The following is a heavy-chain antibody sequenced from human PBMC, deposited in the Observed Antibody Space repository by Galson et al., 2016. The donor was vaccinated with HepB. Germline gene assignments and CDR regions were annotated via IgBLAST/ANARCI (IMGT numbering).Heavy chain of an antibody. J-gene: IGHJ6*03. Sequence: SLRLSCAASGFGFSFYTMHWVRQTPAKGLEWVAVISHDGNKNFYADSVKCRITLSRDNSENTLDLQMNSLRPEDTAVYYCARGYWAAAAAPSDYYHMDVWGQGTTVTVSS. CDR1: GFGFSFYT. CDR2: ISHDGNKN. V-gene: IGHV3-30-3*01. D-gene: IGHD6-13*01. CDR3: ARGYWAAAAAPSDYYHMDV.